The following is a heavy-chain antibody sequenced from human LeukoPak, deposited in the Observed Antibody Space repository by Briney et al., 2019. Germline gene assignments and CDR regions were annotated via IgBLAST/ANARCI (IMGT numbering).Heavy chain of an antibody. CDR3: ARDLGYGALDP. CDR1: GFTFSRFW. D-gene: IGHD4-17*01. J-gene: IGHJ5*02. CDR2: INQDGHEE. V-gene: IGHV3-7*01. Sequence: GGSLRLSCAASGFTFSRFWMSWVRQTPGQGLEWVANINQDGHEEYYVDSVKGRFTISRDNAENSLYLQMNTLRAEDTAVYYCARDLGYGALDPWGQGTLVTVSS.